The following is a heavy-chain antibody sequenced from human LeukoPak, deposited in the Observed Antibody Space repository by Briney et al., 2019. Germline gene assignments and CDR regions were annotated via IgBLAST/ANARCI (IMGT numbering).Heavy chain of an antibody. V-gene: IGHV3-30*04. CDR1: GFTFSSYA. D-gene: IGHD3-22*01. CDR2: ISYDGSNK. CDR3: ARVWEGYYYDSSGYYDN. J-gene: IGHJ4*02. Sequence: GGSLRLSCAASGFTFSSYAMHWVRQAPGKGLEWVAVISYDGSNKYYADSVKGRFTISRDNSKNTLYLQMNSLRAEDTAVYYCARVWEGYYYDSSGYYDNWGQGTLVTVSS.